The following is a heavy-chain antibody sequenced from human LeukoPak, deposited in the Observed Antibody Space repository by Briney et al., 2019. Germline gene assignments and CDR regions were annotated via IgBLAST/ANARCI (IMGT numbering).Heavy chain of an antibody. J-gene: IGHJ5*02. D-gene: IGHD6-19*01. CDR2: ICPGDSDT. V-gene: IGHV5-51*01. CDR1: GYSFTSYW. CDR3: ASSTYSSGWDNWFDP. Sequence: GESLKISCKGSGYSFTSYWIGWVRQMPGKGLEWMGIICPGDSDTRYSPSFQGQVTISADKSISTAYLQWSSLKASDTAMYYCASSTYSSGWDNWFDPWGQGTLVTVSS.